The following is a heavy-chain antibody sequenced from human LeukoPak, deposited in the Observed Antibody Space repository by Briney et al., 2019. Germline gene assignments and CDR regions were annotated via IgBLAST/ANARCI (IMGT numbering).Heavy chain of an antibody. Sequence: PSETLSLTCTVSGGSISSYYWSWIRQPPGKGLEWIGYIYYSGSTNYNPSLKSRVTISVDTSKNQFSLKLSSVTAADTAVYYCARLCWGTLHYYYGMDVWGQGTTVTVSS. CDR2: IYYSGST. CDR3: ARLCWGTLHYYYGMDV. V-gene: IGHV4-59*08. CDR1: GGSISSYY. J-gene: IGHJ6*02. D-gene: IGHD1-7*01.